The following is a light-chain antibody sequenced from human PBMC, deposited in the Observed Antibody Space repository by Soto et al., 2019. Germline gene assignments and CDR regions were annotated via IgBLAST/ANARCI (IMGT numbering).Light chain of an antibody. V-gene: IGKV4-1*01. J-gene: IGKJ1*01. CDR2: WAS. Sequence: DIVMTQSPDSLAVSLGERATINCKSSQSVVYSSNNKNYLAWYQQKPGQPPKLLIYWASTRESGVPDRFSGSGSGTDFTLTISSLQAEDVAVYYSQQYYSTPWTFGQGTKVEIK. CDR3: QQYYSTPWT. CDR1: QSVVYSSNNKNY.